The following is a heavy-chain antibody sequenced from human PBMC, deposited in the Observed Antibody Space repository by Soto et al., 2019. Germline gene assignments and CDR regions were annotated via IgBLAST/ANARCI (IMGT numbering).Heavy chain of an antibody. V-gene: IGHV3-30*18. Sequence: GGSLRLSCAASGFTFSSYGMHWVRQAPGKGLEWVAVISYDGGNKYCADSVKGRFTISRDNSKNTLYLQMNSLRAEDTAVYYCAKSNDSSGYYYFDYWGQGTLVTVSS. D-gene: IGHD3-22*01. CDR3: AKSNDSSGYYYFDY. CDR2: ISYDGGNK. CDR1: GFTFSSYG. J-gene: IGHJ4*02.